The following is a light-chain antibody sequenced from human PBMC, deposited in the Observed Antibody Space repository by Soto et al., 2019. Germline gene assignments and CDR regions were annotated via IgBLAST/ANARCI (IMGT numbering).Light chain of an antibody. CDR2: SNN. CDR1: SSNIESNT. V-gene: IGLV1-44*01. J-gene: IGLJ2*01. Sequence: QSVLTQPPSASGTPGQGVTISCSGSSSNIESNTVNWYQQLPGTAPKLLIYSNNQRPSGVPDRFSASKSGTSASLAISGLQSEDEADYYCVAWDDSLNAVVFGGGTKLTVL. CDR3: VAWDDSLNAVV.